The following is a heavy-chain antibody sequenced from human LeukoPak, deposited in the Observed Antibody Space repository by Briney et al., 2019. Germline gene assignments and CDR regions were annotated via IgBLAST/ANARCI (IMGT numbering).Heavy chain of an antibody. Sequence: GGSLRLSCAASGFTVSSNYMSWVRQAPGKGLEWVSVIYSAGNTYYADSVQGRFTMSRENPENTLYLQMNNLRAEDTAVYYCARAHDRGYYYGLDYWGQGTLVTVSS. CDR3: ARAHDRGYYYGLDY. CDR1: GFTVSSNY. J-gene: IGHJ4*02. V-gene: IGHV3-66*01. CDR2: IYSAGNT. D-gene: IGHD3-22*01.